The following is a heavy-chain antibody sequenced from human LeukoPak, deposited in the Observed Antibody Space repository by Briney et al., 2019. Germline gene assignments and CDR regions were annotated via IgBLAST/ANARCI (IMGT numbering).Heavy chain of an antibody. Sequence: NPSETLSLTCAVYGGSFSCYYWSWIRQPPGKGLEWIGEINHSGSTNYNPSLKSRVTISVDTSKNQFSLKLSSVTAADTAVYYCARENRQPNYYYYYMDVWGKGTTVTVSS. V-gene: IGHV4-34*01. CDR1: GGSFSCYY. CDR2: INHSGST. D-gene: IGHD1-1*01. CDR3: ARENRQPNYYYYYMDV. J-gene: IGHJ6*03.